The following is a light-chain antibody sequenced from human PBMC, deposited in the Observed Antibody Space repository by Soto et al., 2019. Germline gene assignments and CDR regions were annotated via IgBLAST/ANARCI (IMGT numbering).Light chain of an antibody. J-gene: IGKJ1*01. CDR3: QNYNSDPWT. V-gene: IGKV1-27*01. Sequence: DIQMTQYPSSLSASVGDRVTITCRASQGITDYLAWYQQKPGQVPNLLIYAASTLQSGVPSRFSGSGSGTDFTLTITGLQPEDVETYYCQNYNSDPWTFGQGTKVDIK. CDR1: QGITDY. CDR2: AAS.